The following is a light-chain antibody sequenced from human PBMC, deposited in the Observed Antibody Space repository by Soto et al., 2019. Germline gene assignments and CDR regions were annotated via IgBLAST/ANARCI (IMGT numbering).Light chain of an antibody. V-gene: IGKV1-27*01. CDR3: QKYITSPQT. CDR1: HDINYY. Sequence: DIQMTQSPPSLSASVGDRGTITCRASHDINYYLAWYQQKPGKVPQLLIYAASTLQSGVPSRFSGSGSGTDFTLTISSLQAEDVATYYCQKYITSPQTFGQGTKVEIK. CDR2: AAS. J-gene: IGKJ1*01.